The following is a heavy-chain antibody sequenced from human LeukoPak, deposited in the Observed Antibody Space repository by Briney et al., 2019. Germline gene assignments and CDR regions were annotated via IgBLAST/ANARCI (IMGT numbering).Heavy chain of an antibody. CDR1: GFTFGSYG. J-gene: IGHJ5*01. D-gene: IGHD2-21*01. V-gene: IGHV3-30*18. CDR3: AKDPETYSSRWFDS. CDR2: ISYDGSNK. Sequence: GGSLRLSWAASGFTFGSYGMHWVRQAPGKGLEWVAVISYDGSNKYYADSVKGRFTISRDNSKNTLYLHMNSLRVEDTAVYYCAKDPETYSSRWFDSWGQGTLVTVSS.